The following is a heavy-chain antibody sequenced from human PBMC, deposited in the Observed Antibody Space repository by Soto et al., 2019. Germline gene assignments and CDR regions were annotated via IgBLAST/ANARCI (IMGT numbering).Heavy chain of an antibody. CDR1: GFTVTSYW. V-gene: IGHV3-74*01. CDR2: TSPAGSST. J-gene: IGHJ4*02. Sequence: PGGSLRLSCAASGFTVTSYWMHWVRQAPGKGLVWVSRTSPAGSSTYYADSMKGRFTISRDNAKNSLYLEMNSLRAEDTAVYYCARESEDLTSNFDYWGQGTLVTVSS. CDR3: ARESEDLTSNFDY.